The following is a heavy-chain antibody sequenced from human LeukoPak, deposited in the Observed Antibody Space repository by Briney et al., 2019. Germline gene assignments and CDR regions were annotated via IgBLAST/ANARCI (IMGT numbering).Heavy chain of an antibody. CDR2: IHSGGNT. J-gene: IGHJ4*02. D-gene: IGHD6-13*01. CDR1: GLTVRGNY. CDR3: ARCDSSRWNGIDY. Sequence: GGSLRLSCAASGLTVRGNYMGWVRQAPGKGLEWVSVIHSGGNTYYADSVKSRFTISRDNSRNTMDLQMNSLRAEDTAVYYCARCDSSRWNGIDYWGQGTLVTVSS. V-gene: IGHV3-53*01.